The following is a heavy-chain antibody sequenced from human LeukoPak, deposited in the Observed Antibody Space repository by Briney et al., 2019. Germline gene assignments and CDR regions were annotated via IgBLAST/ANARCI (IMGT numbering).Heavy chain of an antibody. J-gene: IGHJ5*02. CDR1: GFTLSYSY. CDR2: IYSDGDT. CDR3: ARESVHASGGYYNVHPSRALDL. D-gene: IGHD3-10*01. Sequence: GVSLRLSCEASGFTLSYSYMSGVRQAPGKGREGVSIIYSDGDTYYDDYVKGRFTISRDNSKNTLYHQINSLKAEDTAVYYWARESVHASGGYYNVHPSRALDLWGQGTLVTVSS. V-gene: IGHV3-53*01.